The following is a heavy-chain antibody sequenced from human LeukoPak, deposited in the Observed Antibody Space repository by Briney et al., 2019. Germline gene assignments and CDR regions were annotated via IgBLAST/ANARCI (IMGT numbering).Heavy chain of an antibody. D-gene: IGHD6-19*01. Sequence: PGGPLRLSCAASGFTFSSYEMNWVRHAPGKGLEWVSYISSSGSTIYYADSVKGRFTISRDNAKNSLYLQMNSLRAEDTAVYYCARDYSSGRLGYGMDFWGQGTTVTVSS. CDR3: ARDYSSGRLGYGMDF. CDR1: GFTFSSYE. J-gene: IGHJ6*02. V-gene: IGHV3-48*03. CDR2: ISSSGSTI.